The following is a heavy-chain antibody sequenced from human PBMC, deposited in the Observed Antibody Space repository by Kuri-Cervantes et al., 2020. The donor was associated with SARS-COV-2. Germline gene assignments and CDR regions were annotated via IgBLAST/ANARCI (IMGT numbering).Heavy chain of an antibody. CDR2: IIPILDIA. Sequence: SVNVSCKTSGGTFSSYAISWVRQAPGQGPEWMGRIIPILDIANSAQGFQDRVTITADKSTNTVYMELSSLRSGDTAVYYRARELYDSGWSQKRYYYYRMDVWGQGTTVTVSS. CDR1: GGTFSSYA. CDR3: ARELYDSGWSQKRYYYYRMDV. D-gene: IGHD6-19*01. J-gene: IGHJ6*02. V-gene: IGHV1-69*04.